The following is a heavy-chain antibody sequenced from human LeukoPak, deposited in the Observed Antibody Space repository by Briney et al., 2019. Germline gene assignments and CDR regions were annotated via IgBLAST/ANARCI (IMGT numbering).Heavy chain of an antibody. CDR1: GFNFNDYG. V-gene: IGHV3-30*02. D-gene: IGHD3-9*01. J-gene: IGHJ6*04. Sequence: GGSLRLSCAAAGFNFNDYGIHWVRQAPGKGLEWVAFIRYDGSEKFYLDSVKGRFTVSRDNSKNTLFLQMNSLRVDDTAVYYCAKSLGAKRYLDFMDAWGKGTPVTVSS. CDR3: AKSLGAKRYLDFMDA. CDR2: IRYDGSEK.